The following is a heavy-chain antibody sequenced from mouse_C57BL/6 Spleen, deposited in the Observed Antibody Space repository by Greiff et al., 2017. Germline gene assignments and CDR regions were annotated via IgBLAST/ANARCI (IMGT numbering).Heavy chain of an antibody. D-gene: IGHD2-3*01. V-gene: IGHV5-9*01. CDR2: ISGGGGNT. CDR1: GFTFSSYT. J-gene: IGHJ4*01. CDR3: ARLLLLGEYAMDY. Sequence: DVMLVESGGGLVKPGGSLKLSCAASGFTFSSYTMSWVRQTPEQRLEWVATISGGGGNTYYPDSVKGRFTISRDNATNTLYLQMSSLTSEDTALYYCARLLLLGEYAMDYRGKGTSVTVSS.